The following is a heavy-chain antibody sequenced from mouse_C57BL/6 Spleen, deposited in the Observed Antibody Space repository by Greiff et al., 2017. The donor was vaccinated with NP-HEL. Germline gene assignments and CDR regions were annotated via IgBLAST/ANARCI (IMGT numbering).Heavy chain of an antibody. CDR1: GFNIKDYY. Sequence: EVQLQQSGAELVKPGASVKLSCTASGFNIKDYYMHWVKQRTEQGLEWIGRIDPEDGETKYAPKFQGKATITADTSSNTAYLQISSMTSEDTAVYYCARAGTTVVPHFDYWGQGTTLTVSS. D-gene: IGHD1-1*01. V-gene: IGHV14-2*01. J-gene: IGHJ2*01. CDR2: IDPEDGET. CDR3: ARAGTTVVPHFDY.